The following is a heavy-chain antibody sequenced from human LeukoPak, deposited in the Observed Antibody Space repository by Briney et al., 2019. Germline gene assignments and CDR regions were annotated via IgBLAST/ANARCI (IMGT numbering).Heavy chain of an antibody. CDR2: MNPNSGNT. CDR3: ARDGLWFGELLSQHY. D-gene: IGHD3-10*01. Sequence: ASVKVSCKASGYTFTSYDINWVRQATGQGLEWMGWMNPNSGNTNYAQKLQGRVTMTTDTSTSTAYMELRSLRSDDTAVYYCARDGLWFGELLSQHYWGQGTLVTVSS. CDR1: GYTFTSYD. V-gene: IGHV1-18*01. J-gene: IGHJ4*02.